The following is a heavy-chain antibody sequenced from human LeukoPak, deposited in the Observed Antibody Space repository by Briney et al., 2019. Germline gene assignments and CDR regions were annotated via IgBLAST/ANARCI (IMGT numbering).Heavy chain of an antibody. CDR1: GFTFNNYA. Sequence: PGGSLRLSCAASGFTFNNYAMSWVRHAPGKGLEWVSAISRNGDSTYYADSVKGRITISRDNSKNTLYLQMNSLRAEDTAVYYCATSSPMVRPDFDYCGQGTLVTVSS. CDR3: ATSSPMVRPDFDY. D-gene: IGHD3-10*01. J-gene: IGHJ4*02. CDR2: ISRNGDST. V-gene: IGHV3-23*01.